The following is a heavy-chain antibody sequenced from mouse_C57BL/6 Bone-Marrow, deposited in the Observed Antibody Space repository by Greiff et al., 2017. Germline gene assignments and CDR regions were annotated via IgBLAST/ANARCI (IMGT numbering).Heavy chain of an antibody. CDR1: GYTFPSYW. CDR3: TRCNFLYDFDY. CDR2: IYPGNSDT. D-gene: IGHD2-1*01. J-gene: IGHJ2*01. V-gene: IGHV1-5*01. Sequence: VQLQQSGTVLARPGASVKMSCKTSGYTFPSYWMHWVKQRPGQGLEWIGAIYPGNSDTSYNQKFKGKAKRTAVTSASTAYMELSSLTNEDSAVYYWTRCNFLYDFDYWGQGTTLTVSS.